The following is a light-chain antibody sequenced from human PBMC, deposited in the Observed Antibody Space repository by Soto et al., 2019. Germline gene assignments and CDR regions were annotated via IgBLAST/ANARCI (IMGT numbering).Light chain of an antibody. CDR3: QQYNDWTALP. J-gene: IGKJ4*01. CDR2: DAS. CDR1: QSISTN. V-gene: IGKV3-15*01. Sequence: EIVMTQSQATVPVSPGERATLSGRASQSISTNVTGYHQKPGQALRLPIYDASTRPTGFSSRFRGSGSGTEFSLTISSLQSEDVATYYCQQYNDWTALPLGGGTKVEI.